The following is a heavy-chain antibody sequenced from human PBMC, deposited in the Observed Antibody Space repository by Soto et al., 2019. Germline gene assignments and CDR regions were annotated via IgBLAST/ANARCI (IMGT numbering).Heavy chain of an antibody. Sequence: SETLSLTCTVSGGSISSGGYYWSWIRQHPGKGLEWIGYIYYSGSTYYNPSLKSRVTISVDTSKNQFSLKLSSVTAADTAVYYCARDPYYYDSSGYYSNYYYGMDVWGQGTTVTVSS. CDR2: IYYSGST. J-gene: IGHJ6*02. CDR3: ARDPYYYDSSGYYSNYYYGMDV. D-gene: IGHD3-22*01. CDR1: GGSISSGGYY. V-gene: IGHV4-31*03.